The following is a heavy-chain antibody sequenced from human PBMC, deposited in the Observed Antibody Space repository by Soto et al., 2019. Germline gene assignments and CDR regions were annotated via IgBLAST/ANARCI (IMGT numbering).Heavy chain of an antibody. CDR1: GYTFTSYG. J-gene: IGHJ3*01. CDR3: ARGQETSYYDILTGQGPYDAFDF. V-gene: IGHV1-18*01. CDR2: ISAYNGNT. Sequence: ASVKVSCKASGYTFTSYGISWVRQAPGQGLEWMGWISAYNGNTNYAQKLQGRVTMTTDTSTSTAYMELRSLRSDDTAAYYCARGQETSYYDILTGQGPYDAFDFWGQGTMVTVSS. D-gene: IGHD3-9*01.